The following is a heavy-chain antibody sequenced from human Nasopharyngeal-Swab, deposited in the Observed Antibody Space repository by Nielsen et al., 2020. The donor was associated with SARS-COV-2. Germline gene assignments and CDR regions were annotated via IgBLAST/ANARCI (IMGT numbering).Heavy chain of an antibody. V-gene: IGHV1-8*01. Sequence: ASVKVSCKATGYTFTSYDINGVRQATGQGLEWMGWMNPNSGNTGYAQKFQGRVTMTRNTSISTAYMELSSLRSEDTAVYYCARGGYGDYLGYYYYMDVWGKGTTVTVSS. CDR2: MNPNSGNT. J-gene: IGHJ6*03. CDR3: ARGGYGDYLGYYYYMDV. CDR1: GYTFTSYD. D-gene: IGHD4-17*01.